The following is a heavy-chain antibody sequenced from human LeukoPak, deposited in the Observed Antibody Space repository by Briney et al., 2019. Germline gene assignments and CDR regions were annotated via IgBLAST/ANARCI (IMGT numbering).Heavy chain of an antibody. CDR3: ARGPPDCSSTSCYAFDAFDI. CDR1: GGSISSDSYY. CDR2: IYNSGST. D-gene: IGHD2-2*01. Sequence: SETLSLTCTVSGGSISSDSYYWTWIRQPAGKGLEWIGRIYNSGSTNYNPSLKSRVAISVDTSKNQFFLRLSSVTAADTAVYYCARGPPDCSSTSCYAFDAFDIWGQGTMVTVSS. J-gene: IGHJ3*02. V-gene: IGHV4-61*02.